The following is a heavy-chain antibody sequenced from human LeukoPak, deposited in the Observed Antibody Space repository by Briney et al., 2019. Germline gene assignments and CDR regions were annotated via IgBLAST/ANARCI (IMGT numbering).Heavy chain of an antibody. Sequence: SETLSLTCTVSGGSISSYYWSWIRQPPGKGLEWIGYIYYSGSTNYNPSLKSRVTISVDTSKNQFSLKLSSVTAADTAVYYCARDALSSGWYWYFDYWGQGTLVTVSS. CDR2: IYYSGST. CDR1: GGSISSYY. V-gene: IGHV4-59*01. CDR3: ARDALSSGWYWYFDY. D-gene: IGHD6-19*01. J-gene: IGHJ4*02.